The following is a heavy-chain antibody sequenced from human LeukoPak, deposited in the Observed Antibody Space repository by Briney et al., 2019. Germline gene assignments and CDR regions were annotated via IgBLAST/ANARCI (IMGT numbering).Heavy chain of an antibody. CDR3: ARSDTFGGIFDY. CDR1: GFTFSSYS. Sequence: GGSLRLSCAASGFTFSSYSMNWVRQAPGKGLEWVSSISSSSSSYIYYADSVKGRFTISRDNAKNSLYLQMNSLRAEDTAVYYCARSDTFGGIFDYWGQGTLVTVSS. CDR2: ISSSSSSYI. J-gene: IGHJ4*02. D-gene: IGHD3-16*01. V-gene: IGHV3-21*01.